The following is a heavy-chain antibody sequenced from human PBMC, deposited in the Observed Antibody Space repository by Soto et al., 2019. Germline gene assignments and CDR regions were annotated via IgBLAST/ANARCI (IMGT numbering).Heavy chain of an antibody. D-gene: IGHD2-2*01. Sequence: SVKVSCKASGFTFTSSALQWVRQARGQRLEWIGWIVVGSGNTNYAQKFQERVTITRDTSISTAYMELSRLRSDDTAVYYCERVREYCSSTSCSYAFDIWGQGTMVTVSS. CDR1: GFTFTSSA. J-gene: IGHJ3*02. CDR2: IVVGSGNT. CDR3: ERVREYCSSTSCSYAFDI. V-gene: IGHV1-58*01.